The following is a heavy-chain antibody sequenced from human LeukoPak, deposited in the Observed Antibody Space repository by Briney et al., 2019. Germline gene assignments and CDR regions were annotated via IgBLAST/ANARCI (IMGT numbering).Heavy chain of an antibody. CDR1: GASISSGGYY. CDR3: ARASSRATGYVKWFDS. Sequence: KPSETLSLTCTVSGASISSGGYYWTFIRQHPGKGLEWMGYIDYSGSPFYYPSLTSRVSISVATSTNQFSLKLTSVTAADTAVYYCARASSRATGYVKWFDSWGQGTLVTVSS. D-gene: IGHD3-16*01. CDR2: IDYSGSP. V-gene: IGHV4-31*03. J-gene: IGHJ5*01.